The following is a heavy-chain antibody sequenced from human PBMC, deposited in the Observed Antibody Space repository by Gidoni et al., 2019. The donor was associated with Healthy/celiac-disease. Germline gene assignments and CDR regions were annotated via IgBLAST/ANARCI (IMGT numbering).Heavy chain of an antibody. CDR1: GYTLTELS. CDR3: ATGDYGDYVRAFDI. D-gene: IGHD4-17*01. Sequence: QVQLVQSGAEVKKPGAPVKVSCKVSGYTLTELSMHWVRQAPGKGLEWRGGFDAEDGETIYAQKCQGRVTMTEDTSTDTAYMELSSLRSEDTAVYYCATGDYGDYVRAFDIWGQGTMVTVSS. CDR2: FDAEDGET. J-gene: IGHJ3*02. V-gene: IGHV1-24*01.